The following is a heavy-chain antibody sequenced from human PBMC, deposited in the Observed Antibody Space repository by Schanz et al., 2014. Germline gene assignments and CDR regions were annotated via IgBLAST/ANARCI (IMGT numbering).Heavy chain of an antibody. V-gene: IGHV3-33*08. CDR1: GFTFSSYD. D-gene: IGHD6-19*01. CDR3: AASSGWNPSTDY. CDR2: LWHDGSNK. J-gene: IGHJ4*02. Sequence: VQLLESGGGLVQPGGSLRLSCTASGFTFSSYDVFWVRQAPGKGLEWVAILWHDGSNKYYADSVKGRFTISRDNSKNTLFLQMNSLRVEDTAVYYCAASSGWNPSTDYWGQGTLVTVSS.